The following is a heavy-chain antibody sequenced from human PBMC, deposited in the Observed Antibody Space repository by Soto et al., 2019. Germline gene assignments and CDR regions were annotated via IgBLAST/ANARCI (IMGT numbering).Heavy chain of an antibody. CDR1: GYTFTSYA. J-gene: IGHJ4*02. CDR3: ARSDTTYYDYIWGSYRESYYFDY. Sequence: QVPLVQSGAEVKKPGASVKVSCKASGYTFTSYAMHWVRQAPGQRLEWMGWINAGNGNTKYSQKFQGRVTITRDTSASTAYMELSSLRSEDTAVYYCARSDTTYYDYIWGSYRESYYFDYWGQGTLVTVSS. D-gene: IGHD3-16*02. CDR2: INAGNGNT. V-gene: IGHV1-3*01.